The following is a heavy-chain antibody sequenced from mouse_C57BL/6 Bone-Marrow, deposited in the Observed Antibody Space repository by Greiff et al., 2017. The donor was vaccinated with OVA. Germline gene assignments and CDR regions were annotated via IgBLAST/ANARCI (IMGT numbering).Heavy chain of an antibody. CDR2: IDPSDSET. V-gene: IGHV1-52*01. J-gene: IGHJ4*01. Sequence: QVQLKQPGAELVRPGSSVKLSCKASGYTFTSYWMHWVKQRPIQGLEWIGNIDPSDSETHYNQKFKDKATLTVDKSSSTAYMQLSSLTSEDSAVYYCARGDDGYPPYAMDYWGQGTSVTVSS. D-gene: IGHD2-3*01. CDR1: GYTFTSYW. CDR3: ARGDDGYPPYAMDY.